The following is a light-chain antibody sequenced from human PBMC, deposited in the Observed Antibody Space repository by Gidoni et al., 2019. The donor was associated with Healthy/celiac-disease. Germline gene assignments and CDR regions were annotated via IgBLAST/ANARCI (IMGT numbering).Light chain of an antibody. CDR2: KAS. V-gene: IGKV1-5*03. Sequence: DIQMTQSPSTLSASVGDIVTITCRASQRISSWLAWYQQKPGKAPKLLIYKASSLESGVPSRFSGSGSGTEFTLTISSLQPDDFATYYCQQYNSYPWTFGQGTKVGIK. J-gene: IGKJ1*01. CDR3: QQYNSYPWT. CDR1: QRISSW.